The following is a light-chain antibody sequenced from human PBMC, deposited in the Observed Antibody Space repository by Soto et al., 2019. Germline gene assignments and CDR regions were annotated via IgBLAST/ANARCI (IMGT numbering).Light chain of an antibody. CDR2: TTS. CDR3: QHWS. Sequence: AIQMTQSPSSLSASVGDRVTISCRASQVIGNDLAWYLQKPGKAPNLLIYTTSILESGVPSRFSGSGSGTEFTLTISRLQPEDVATYYCQHWSFGQGTKVDIK. V-gene: IGKV1-6*01. CDR1: QVIGND. J-gene: IGKJ1*01.